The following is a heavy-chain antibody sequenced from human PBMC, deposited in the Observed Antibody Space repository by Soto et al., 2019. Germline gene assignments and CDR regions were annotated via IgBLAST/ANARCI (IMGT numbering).Heavy chain of an antibody. Sequence: QVQLQQWGAGLLKPSETLSLTCAVYGGSFSGYYWSWIRQPPGKGLEWIGEINHSGSTNYNPSLKSRVTISVDTSKNQFSLKLSSVTAADTAVYYCARVYVSDYVWGSYRPPDYWGQGNLVTVSS. V-gene: IGHV4-34*01. J-gene: IGHJ4*02. CDR1: GGSFSGYY. D-gene: IGHD3-16*02. CDR2: INHSGST. CDR3: ARVYVSDYVWGSYRPPDY.